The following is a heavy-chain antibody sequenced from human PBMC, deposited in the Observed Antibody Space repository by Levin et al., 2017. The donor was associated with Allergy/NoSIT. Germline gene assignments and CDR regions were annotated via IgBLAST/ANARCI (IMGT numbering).Heavy chain of an antibody. CDR2: ISAYNGNT. CDR3: ARVKYYDFWSGPTTTDY. J-gene: IGHJ4*02. V-gene: IGHV1-18*01. CDR1: GYTFTSYG. Sequence: ASVKVSCKASGYTFTSYGISWVRQAPGQGLEWMGWISAYNGNTNYAQKLQGRVTMTTDTSTSTAYMELRSLRSDDTAVYYCARVKYYDFWSGPTTTDYWGQGTLVTVSS. D-gene: IGHD3-3*01.